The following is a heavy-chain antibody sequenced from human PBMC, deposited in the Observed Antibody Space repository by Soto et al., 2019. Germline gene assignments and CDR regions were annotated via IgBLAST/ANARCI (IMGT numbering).Heavy chain of an antibody. V-gene: IGHV4-59*01. J-gene: IGHJ5*02. D-gene: IGHD3-10*01. CDR3: ARDLGITMVRGVADNWFDP. CDR1: GGSISSYY. Sequence: SETLSLTCTVSGGSISSYYWSWIRQPPGKGLEWIGYIYYSGSTNYNPSLKSRVTISVDTSKNQFSLKLSSVTAADTAVYYCARDLGITMVRGVADNWFDPWGQGTLVTVPQ. CDR2: IYYSGST.